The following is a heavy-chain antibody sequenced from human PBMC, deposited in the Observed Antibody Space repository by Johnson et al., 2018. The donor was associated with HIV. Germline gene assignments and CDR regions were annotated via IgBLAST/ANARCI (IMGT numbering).Heavy chain of an antibody. Sequence: QVQLVESGGGVVQPGRSLRLSCAASGFTFSSYTMHWVRHVPDKGLEWVAVISYDGGSTSYADSLKGRFTISRDNSKNTLYLQMNSLRVEDTAVYYCAKPKTGIDAFDIWGQGTMVTVSS. V-gene: IGHV3-30*04. J-gene: IGHJ3*02. D-gene: IGHD3-10*01. CDR1: GFTFSSYT. CDR2: ISYDGGST. CDR3: AKPKTGIDAFDI.